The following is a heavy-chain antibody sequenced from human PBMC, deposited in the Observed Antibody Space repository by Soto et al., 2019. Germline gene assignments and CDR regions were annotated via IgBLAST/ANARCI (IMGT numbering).Heavy chain of an antibody. CDR3: ARQSAAGIYYYYYYGMDV. Sequence: PSETLSLTCTVSGGSISSSSYYWGWIRQPPGKGLEWIGSIYYSGSTYYNPSLKSRVTISVDTSKNQFSLKLSSVTAADTAVYYCARQSAAGIYYYYYYGMDVWGQGTTVTVSS. V-gene: IGHV4-39*01. CDR2: IYYSGST. J-gene: IGHJ6*02. CDR1: GGSISSSSYY. D-gene: IGHD6-13*01.